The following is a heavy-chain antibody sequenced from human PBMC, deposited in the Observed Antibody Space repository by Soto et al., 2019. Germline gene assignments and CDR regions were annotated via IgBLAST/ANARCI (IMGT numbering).Heavy chain of an antibody. V-gene: IGHV2-5*02. CDR2: FYWDGDK. CDR1: GFSLTINRVG. D-gene: IGHD3-16*01. Sequence: QCTLKESGPTLVEPTQTLTLTCTFSGFSLTINRVGVAWIRQPPGKALEWLALFYWDGDKRYSPSLKSSLTITKDTSENQVVLTMTNVDPEDTATYYCAHSSYAYGLPGDYWGQGTLVTVSS. J-gene: IGHJ4*02. CDR3: AHSSYAYGLPGDY.